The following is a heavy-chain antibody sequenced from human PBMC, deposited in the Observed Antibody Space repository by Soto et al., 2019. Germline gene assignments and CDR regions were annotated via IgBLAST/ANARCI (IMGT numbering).Heavy chain of an antibody. CDR3: ARGKLHGFDYYYYYGMDV. CDR2: IYHSGST. J-gene: IGHJ6*02. D-gene: IGHD6-25*01. Sequence: SETLSLTCAVSGGSISSGGYSWSWIRQPPGKGLEWIGYIYHSGSTYYNPSLKSRVTISVDRSKNQFSLKLSSVTAADTAVYYCARGKLHGFDYYYYYGMDVWGQGTTVTVSS. V-gene: IGHV4-30-2*01. CDR1: GGSISSGGYS.